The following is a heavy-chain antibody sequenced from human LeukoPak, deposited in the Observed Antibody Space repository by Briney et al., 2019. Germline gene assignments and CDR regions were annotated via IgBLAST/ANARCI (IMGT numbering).Heavy chain of an antibody. Sequence: ESLKISCKVSGYSFTSYCIGWVRQMPGRGLEWMGIIYPGDSDTRYSPSFQGQITISADKSISTAYLQWSSLKASDTAMYYCARRSGDYYDSSGYYYAWGQGTLVTVSS. CDR3: ARRSGDYYDSSGYYYA. V-gene: IGHV5-51*01. CDR2: IYPGDSDT. D-gene: IGHD3-22*01. J-gene: IGHJ4*02. CDR1: GYSFTSYC.